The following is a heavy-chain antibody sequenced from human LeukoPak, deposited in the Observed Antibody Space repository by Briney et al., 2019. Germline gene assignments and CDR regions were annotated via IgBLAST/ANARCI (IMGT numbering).Heavy chain of an antibody. CDR2: MGGRGVST. CDR1: GFTFTNYA. V-gene: IGHV3-23*01. D-gene: IGHD2-15*01. Sequence: GGSLRLSCAASGFTFTNYAMSWVRQAPGKGLEWVSGMGGRGVSTYHADSVKGRFTISSDNSKNTLYLQMNSLRAGDTAIYYCAKDCNGGNCYIDYWGQGTLVTVAS. J-gene: IGHJ4*02. CDR3: AKDCNGGNCYIDY.